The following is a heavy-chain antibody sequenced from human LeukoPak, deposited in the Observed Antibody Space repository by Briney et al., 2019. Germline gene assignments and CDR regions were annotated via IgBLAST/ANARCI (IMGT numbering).Heavy chain of an antibody. CDR3: ARDVGMVRGVYYFDY. J-gene: IGHJ4*02. CDR1: GGTFSSYA. D-gene: IGHD3-10*01. V-gene: IGHV1-69*05. CDR2: IIPIFGTA. Sequence: GASVKVSCKASGGTFSSYAISWVRQAPGQGLEWMGGIIPIFGTANYAQKFQGRVTITTDESTSTAYMELSSLRSEDTAVYYCARDVGMVRGVYYFDYWGQGTLVTVSS.